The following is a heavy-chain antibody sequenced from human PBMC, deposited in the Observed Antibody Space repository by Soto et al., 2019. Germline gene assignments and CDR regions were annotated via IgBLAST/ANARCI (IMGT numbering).Heavy chain of an antibody. CDR2: ISATGDDA. CDR3: GGYDNNWFDP. J-gene: IGHJ5*02. Sequence: PGGSLRLSCEASGFTFNIRAMSWVRQAPGKGLEWVSMISATGDDAHYADSVKGRFTISRDNSKNTVYLQMNTALYYCAKNPVGGGYDNNWFDPWGQGTQVTVSS. CDR1: GFTFNIRA. V-gene: IGHV3-23*01. D-gene: IGHD5-12*01.